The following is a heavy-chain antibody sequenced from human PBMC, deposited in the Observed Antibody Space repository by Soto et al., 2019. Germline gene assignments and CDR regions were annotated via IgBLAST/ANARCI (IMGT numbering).Heavy chain of an antibody. Sequence: GASVKASCKASGYTFTSYGISWVRQAPGQGLEWMGWISAYNGNTNYAQKLQGRVTMTTDTSTSTAYMELRSLRSDDTAVYYCARMVLLPAANPSLAYWGQGTLVTVSS. CDR2: ISAYNGNT. J-gene: IGHJ4*02. V-gene: IGHV1-18*01. CDR1: GYTFTSYG. D-gene: IGHD2-2*01. CDR3: ARMVLLPAANPSLAY.